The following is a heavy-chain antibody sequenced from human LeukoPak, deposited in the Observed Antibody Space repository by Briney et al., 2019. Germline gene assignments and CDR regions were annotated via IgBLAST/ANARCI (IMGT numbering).Heavy chain of an antibody. CDR3: TRPKDSGSHLFLFDY. Sequence: ASVKVSCKASGYTFTSYYMHWVRPAPGQGLEWMGIINPSDGSTNYAQKFQGRVTMTRDRSRSTVYLELSSLRSEDTAVYYCTRPKDSGSHLFLFDYWGQGTLVTVSS. CDR1: GYTFTSYY. D-gene: IGHD1-26*01. J-gene: IGHJ4*02. CDR2: INPSDGST. V-gene: IGHV1-46*01.